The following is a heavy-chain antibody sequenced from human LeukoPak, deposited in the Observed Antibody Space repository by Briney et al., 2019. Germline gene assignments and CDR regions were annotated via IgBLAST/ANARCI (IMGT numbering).Heavy chain of an antibody. CDR3: ARGGFGVTAAHY. J-gene: IGHJ4*02. CDR1: GFTVSSNH. V-gene: IGHV3-53*01. Sequence: GGSLRLSCAAPGFTVSSNHMSWVRQAPGKGLEWVSVIYTGGSTYYADSVKGRFTISRDNSKNSLYLQMNSLRAEDTAVYYCARGGFGVTAAHYWGQGTLVTVSS. CDR2: IYTGGST. D-gene: IGHD3-10*01.